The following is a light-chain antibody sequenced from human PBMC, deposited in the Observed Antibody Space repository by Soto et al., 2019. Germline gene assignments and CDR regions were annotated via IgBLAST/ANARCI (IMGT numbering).Light chain of an antibody. CDR2: GAS. CDR1: QSVSSSY. V-gene: IGKV3-20*01. CDR3: QHYDSWPRT. Sequence: EILFTRSPCTLSLSLRGRATLSCRASQSVSSSYLAWYQQKPGQAPRLLIYGASSRATGIPDRFSGSGSGIDFTLTISRLEPEDFAVYYCQHYDSWPRTFGQGTKVDIK. J-gene: IGKJ1*01.